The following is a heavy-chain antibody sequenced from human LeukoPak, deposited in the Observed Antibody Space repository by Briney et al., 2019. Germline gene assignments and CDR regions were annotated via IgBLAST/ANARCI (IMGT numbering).Heavy chain of an antibody. Sequence: GASVEVSCKASGYTFTAYYIHWVRQAPGQGLEWMGRIIPILGIANYAQKFQGRVTITADKSTSTAYMELSSLRSEDTAVYYCARDRGDCSGGSCYSYYYGMDVWGQGTTVTVSS. J-gene: IGHJ6*02. V-gene: IGHV1-69*04. D-gene: IGHD2-15*01. CDR1: GYTFTAYY. CDR3: ARDRGDCSGGSCYSYYYGMDV. CDR2: IIPILGIA.